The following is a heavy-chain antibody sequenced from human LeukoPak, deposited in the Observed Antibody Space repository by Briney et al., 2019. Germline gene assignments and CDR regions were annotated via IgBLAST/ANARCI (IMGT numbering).Heavy chain of an antibody. V-gene: IGHV1-69*05. CDR2: IIPIFGTA. Sequence: ASVKVSCKASGGTFSSYAISWVRQAPGQGIEWMGGIIPIFGTANYAQKFQGRVTITTDESTSTAYMELSSLRSEDTAVYYCATPNYYDSSGYVYWGQGTLVTVSS. J-gene: IGHJ4*02. CDR1: GGTFSSYA. D-gene: IGHD3-22*01. CDR3: ATPNYYDSSGYVY.